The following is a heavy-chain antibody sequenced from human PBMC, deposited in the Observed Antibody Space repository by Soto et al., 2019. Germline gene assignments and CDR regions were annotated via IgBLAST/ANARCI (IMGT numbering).Heavy chain of an antibody. D-gene: IGHD5-12*01. CDR2: IYPGDSDT. V-gene: IGHV5-51*01. Sequence: ESLKISCTGSGYSFTSYWSVWGRQMPGKGLEWIGIIYPGDSDTRYSQSLQGQVTISADKSISTAYLQWSSLKASETAMYYCARQRRGYSGYGLFDYWGQGTLVTGSS. CDR1: GYSFTSYW. CDR3: ARQRRGYSGYGLFDY. J-gene: IGHJ4*02.